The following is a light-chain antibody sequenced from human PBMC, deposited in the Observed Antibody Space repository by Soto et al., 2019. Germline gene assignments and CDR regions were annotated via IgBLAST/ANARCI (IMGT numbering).Light chain of an antibody. Sequence: QSALTQPASVSGSPGQSITISCTGTSSDVGYYNFVSWYQQHPGKAPKLIIYEVSNRPSGLSDRFSASKSGNTASLTISGLQAEDEADYHCSSYSGSTAFYVFGTGTKLTV. CDR2: EVS. CDR3: SSYSGSTAFYV. J-gene: IGLJ1*01. V-gene: IGLV2-14*01. CDR1: SSDVGYYNF.